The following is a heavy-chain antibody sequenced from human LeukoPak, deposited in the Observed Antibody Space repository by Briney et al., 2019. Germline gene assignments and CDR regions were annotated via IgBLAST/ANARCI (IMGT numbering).Heavy chain of an antibody. CDR3: ARGIAVASLDY. J-gene: IGHJ4*02. Sequence: ASVKVSCKASGYTFISYGISWVWQAPGQGLEWVGWISAYNVNTNYAQKLQGRVTMTTDTSTSTAYMELSSLRSDDTAVYYCARGIAVASLDYWGQGTLVTVSS. V-gene: IGHV1-18*01. CDR1: GYTFISYG. D-gene: IGHD6-19*01. CDR2: ISAYNVNT.